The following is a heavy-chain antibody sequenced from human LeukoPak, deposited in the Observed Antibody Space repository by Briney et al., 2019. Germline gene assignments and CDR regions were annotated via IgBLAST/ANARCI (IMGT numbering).Heavy chain of an antibody. Sequence: KSSETLSLTCTVSGGSISSSSYYWGWILQPPGMCLGWIGSITYSGSTYYNPSLKSRVTISVDTSKNQFSLKLSSLTAADTAVYYCARHVGSGWPYFDYWGQGTLVTVS. V-gene: IGHV4-39*01. J-gene: IGHJ4*02. CDR3: ARHVGSGWPYFDY. CDR1: GGSISSSSYY. CDR2: ITYSGST. D-gene: IGHD6-19*01.